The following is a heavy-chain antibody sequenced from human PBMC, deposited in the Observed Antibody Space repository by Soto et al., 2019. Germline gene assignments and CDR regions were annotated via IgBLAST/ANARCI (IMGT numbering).Heavy chain of an antibody. J-gene: IGHJ6*02. D-gene: IGHD2-2*01. CDR3: ARDRYCSSTSCFYYYYGMDV. CDR1: GDSFSSNSAA. CDR2: TYYRSKWYN. Sequence: SQTLSLTCAISGDSFSSNSAAWNWIRQSPSRGLEWLGRTYYRSKWYNDYAVSVKSRITINPDTSKNQFSLQLNSVTPEDTAVYYCARDRYCSSTSCFYYYYGMDVWGQGTTVTVSS. V-gene: IGHV6-1*01.